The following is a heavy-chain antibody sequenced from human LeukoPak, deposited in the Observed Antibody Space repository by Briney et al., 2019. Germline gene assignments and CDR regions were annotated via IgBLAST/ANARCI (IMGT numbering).Heavy chain of an antibody. CDR3: ARGYGSGSGGHTNARTPHFDY. CDR1: GYSISSGYY. D-gene: IGHD3-10*01. CDR2: IYHSGST. V-gene: IGHV4-38-2*02. J-gene: IGHJ4*02. Sequence: SETLSLTCTVSGYSISSGYYWGWIRQPPGKGLEWIGSIYHSGSTYYNPSLKSRVTISVDTSKNQFSLKLSSVTAADTAVYYCARGYGSGSGGHTNARTPHFDYWGQGTLVTASS.